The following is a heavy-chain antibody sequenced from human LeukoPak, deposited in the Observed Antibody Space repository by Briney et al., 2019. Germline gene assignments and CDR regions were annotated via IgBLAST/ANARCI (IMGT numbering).Heavy chain of an antibody. CDR3: ASPSVVPAAIVGAARPWYYYYYYMDV. CDR2: IIPIFGTA. CDR1: GGTFSSYA. J-gene: IGHJ6*03. V-gene: IGHV1-69*05. D-gene: IGHD2-2*02. Sequence: SVKVSCKASGGTFSSYAISWVRQAPGQGLEWMGGIIPIFGTANYAQKFQGRVTITTDESTSTAYMELSSLRSEDTAVYYCASPSVVPAAIVGAARPWYYYYYYMDVWGKGTTVTVSS.